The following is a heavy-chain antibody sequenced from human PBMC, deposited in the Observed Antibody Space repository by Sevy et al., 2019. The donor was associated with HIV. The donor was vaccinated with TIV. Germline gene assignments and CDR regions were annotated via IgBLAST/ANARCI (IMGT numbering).Heavy chain of an antibody. V-gene: IGHV3-30-3*01. D-gene: IGHD4-4*01. J-gene: IGHJ4*02. Sequence: GGSLRLSCAVSGFTFSSYAMHWVRQAPGKGLEWVAVISYDGSNKYYADSVKGRFTISRDNSKNTLYLQMNSLRVEDTAVLYCAREIGYSDYWGQGTLVTVSS. CDR2: ISYDGSNK. CDR1: GFTFSSYA. CDR3: AREIGYSDY.